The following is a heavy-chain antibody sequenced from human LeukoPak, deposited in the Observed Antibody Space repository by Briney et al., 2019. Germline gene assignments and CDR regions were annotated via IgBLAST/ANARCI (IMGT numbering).Heavy chain of an antibody. CDR1: GGSISSGDYY. Sequence: SQTLSLTCTVSGGSISSGDYYWSWIRQPPGKGLEWIGYIYYSGSTYYNPSLKSRVTISVDTSKNQFSLKLSSVTAADTAVYYCARGWYYDSSGYLGYYYYGMDVWGQGTTVTVSS. CDR3: ARGWYYDSSGYLGYYYYGMDV. D-gene: IGHD3-22*01. J-gene: IGHJ6*02. V-gene: IGHV4-30-4*01. CDR2: IYYSGST.